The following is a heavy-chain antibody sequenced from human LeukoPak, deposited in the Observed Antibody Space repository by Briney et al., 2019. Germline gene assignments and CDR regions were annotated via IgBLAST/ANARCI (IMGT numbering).Heavy chain of an antibody. V-gene: IGHV1-2*02. CDR1: GYTFTGYY. Sequence: ASVKVSCKASGYTFTGYYIHWVRQAPGQGLEWMGWINPDSGVTNYAQKFQGRVTMTRDTSISTAYMELSRLRSDDTAVYYCARDREGTGNYYYYMDVWGKGTTVTISS. D-gene: IGHD1-1*01. CDR2: INPDSGVT. CDR3: ARDREGTGNYYYYMDV. J-gene: IGHJ6*03.